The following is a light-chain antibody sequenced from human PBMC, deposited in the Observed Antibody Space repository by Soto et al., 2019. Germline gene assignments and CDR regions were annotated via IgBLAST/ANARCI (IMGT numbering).Light chain of an antibody. CDR3: RQSYSTPLT. CDR1: QSISTW. J-gene: IGKJ4*01. V-gene: IGKV1-5*01. CDR2: DVS. Sequence: DIPLTQSHSTLSASLSDGVIIXLRVSQSISTWLAWYQQKPGKAPKLLIYDVSSLESGVPSRFSGSGSGTEFSLTISSLQPDDFATYYCRQSYSTPLTFGGGTKVDIK.